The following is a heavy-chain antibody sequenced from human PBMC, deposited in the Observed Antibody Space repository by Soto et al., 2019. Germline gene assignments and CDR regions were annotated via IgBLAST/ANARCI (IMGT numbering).Heavy chain of an antibody. D-gene: IGHD5-18*01. V-gene: IGHV1-69*01. J-gene: IGHJ4*02. CDR1: GGSFREYA. CDR3: ARDSTAMVTTSFDY. CDR2: IIPMFGTP. Sequence: QVHLVQSGAEVKKPGSSVKVSCKLSGGSFREYAMSWVRQAPGQGLEWVGGIIPMFGTPIYAQKFQGRVTITADESTSSAYMELSSLTSEDTAVYYCARDSTAMVTTSFDYWGQGPLVTVSS.